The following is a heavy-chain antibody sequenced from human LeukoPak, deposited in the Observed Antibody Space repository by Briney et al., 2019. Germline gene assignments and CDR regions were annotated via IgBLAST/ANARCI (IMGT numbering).Heavy chain of an antibody. Sequence: SETLSLTCSVSGGSISSRFYYWGWIRQPPGKGLEWIGSIYHSGSTYYNPSLKSRVTISVDTSQNQFSLKLSSVTAADTAVYFCARRASGTQHFDNWGQGTLVTVFS. CDR3: ARRASGTQHFDN. J-gene: IGHJ4*02. V-gene: IGHV4-39*01. D-gene: IGHD3-10*01. CDR1: GGSISSRFYY. CDR2: IYHSGST.